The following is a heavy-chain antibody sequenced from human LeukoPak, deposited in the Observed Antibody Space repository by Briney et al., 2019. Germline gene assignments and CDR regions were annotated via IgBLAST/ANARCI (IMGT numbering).Heavy chain of an antibody. V-gene: IGHV1-2*02. J-gene: IGHJ4*02. Sequence: ASVKVSCKGSGYTFTDSYLHWVRQAPGQGLEWMGWINPKIGGTNYAQKLQGRVTMTRDTSISTAYMGLSRLRSDDTAIYYCARGRAVSGTGGYWGQGTLVTVSS. D-gene: IGHD6-19*01. CDR1: GYTFTDSY. CDR2: INPKIGGT. CDR3: ARGRAVSGTGGY.